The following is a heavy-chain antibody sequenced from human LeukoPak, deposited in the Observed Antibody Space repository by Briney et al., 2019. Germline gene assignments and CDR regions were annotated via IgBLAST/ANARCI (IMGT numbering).Heavy chain of an antibody. V-gene: IGHV5-51*01. J-gene: IGHJ6*02. CDR1: GYSFTSYW. Sequence: GESLKISCKGSGYSFTSYWIAWVRQTPGKGLEWMGLINPGDSDTRYSLSFQGQVTISVDKSISTAYLQWSSLKASDTAMYYCARHDVSSTYYGMDVWGQGTTVTVSS. CDR2: INPGDSDT. CDR3: ARHDVSSTYYGMDV.